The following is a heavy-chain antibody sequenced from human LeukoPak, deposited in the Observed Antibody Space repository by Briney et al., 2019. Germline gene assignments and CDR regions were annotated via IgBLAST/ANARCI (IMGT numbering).Heavy chain of an antibody. CDR1: GYTFTIYG. D-gene: IGHD3-9*01. J-gene: IGHJ4*02. CDR3: ARMDRSYDILTGYESFVY. Sequence: ASVKVSFKASGYTFTIYGISWVRQAPGQGLEWMGWISAYNGNTNYAQKLQGRVTMTTDTSTSTAYMELRSLRSDDTAVYYCARMDRSYDILTGYESFVYWGQGTLVTVSS. CDR2: ISAYNGNT. V-gene: IGHV1-18*01.